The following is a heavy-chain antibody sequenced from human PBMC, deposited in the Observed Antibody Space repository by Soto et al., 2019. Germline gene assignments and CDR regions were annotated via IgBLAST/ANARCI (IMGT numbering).Heavy chain of an antibody. V-gene: IGHV3-21*01. CDR1: GFTFSSYS. D-gene: IGHD3-10*01. J-gene: IGHJ2*01. CDR2: ISSSSSYI. CDR3: ARDGAFGKNRAWWFDL. Sequence: GGSLRLSCAASGFTFSSYSMNWVRQAPGKGLEWVSSISSSSSYIYYADSVKGRFTISRDNAKNSLYLQMDSLRVEDTAVFYCARDGAFGKNRAWWFDLWGRGTLVTVSS.